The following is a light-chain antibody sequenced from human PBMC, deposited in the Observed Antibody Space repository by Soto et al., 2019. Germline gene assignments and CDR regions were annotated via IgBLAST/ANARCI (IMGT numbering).Light chain of an antibody. CDR3: SSYTGSSTYVV. CDR2: EVS. V-gene: IGLV2-14*01. J-gene: IGLJ2*01. CDR1: SSDVGGYKY. Sequence: QSALTQPASVSGSPGQSITISCTGTSSDVGGYKYVSWYQQHPGKAPKLMIYEVSNRPSGVSNRFSGFKSGNTASLTISGLQAEDEAVYYCSSYTGSSTYVVFGGGTKLTVL.